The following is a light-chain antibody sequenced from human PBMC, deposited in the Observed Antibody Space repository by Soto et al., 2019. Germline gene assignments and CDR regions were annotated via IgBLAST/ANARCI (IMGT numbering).Light chain of an antibody. CDR1: QSISSN. V-gene: IGKV3-15*01. J-gene: IGKJ2*01. CDR2: GSF. Sequence: EIVMTQFPATLAVSPGDTVTLSCRASQSISSNLAWYQQRPGQAPRLLIYGSFVRATGVPARFSGSGSGTDFALTFRSLQSEDFARYHCEQYYKWPRRYSFGRGTKLEIK. CDR3: EQYYKWPRRYS.